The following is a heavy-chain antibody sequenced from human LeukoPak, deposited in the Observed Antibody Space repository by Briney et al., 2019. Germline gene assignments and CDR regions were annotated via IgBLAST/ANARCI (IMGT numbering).Heavy chain of an antibody. CDR3: ARGGSSWYFYYYYMDV. CDR2: MNPNSGNI. Sequence: ASVKVSCKASGYTFTSYDINWVRQATGQGPEWMGWMNPNSGNIGYAQKFQGRVTITRNTSISTAYMELSSLRSEDTAVYYCARGGSSWYFYYYYMDVWGKGTTVTVSS. D-gene: IGHD6-13*01. CDR1: GYTFTSYD. J-gene: IGHJ6*03. V-gene: IGHV1-8*03.